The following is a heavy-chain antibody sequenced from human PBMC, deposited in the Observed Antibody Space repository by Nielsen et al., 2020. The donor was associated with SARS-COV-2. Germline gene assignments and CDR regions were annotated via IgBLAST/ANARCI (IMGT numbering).Heavy chain of an antibody. J-gene: IGHJ2*01. D-gene: IGHD6-13*01. CDR3: ARLQSSSWYFDL. Sequence: SLKISCAASGFTFDDYAMHWVRQAPGKGLEWVSGISWNSGSIGYADSVKGRFTISRDNAKNSLYLQMNSLRAEDTAVYYCARLQSSSWYFDLWGRGTLVTVSS. CDR1: GFTFDDYA. CDR2: ISWNSGSI. V-gene: IGHV3-9*01.